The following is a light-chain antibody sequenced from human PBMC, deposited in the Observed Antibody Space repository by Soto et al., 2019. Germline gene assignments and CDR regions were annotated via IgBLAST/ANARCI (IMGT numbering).Light chain of an antibody. Sequence: DIVMTQSPLSLPVTPGEPASISCRSSQSLLHSNGYNYLDWYLQKPGQSPQLLTYLGSSRASGVPDRFSGSGSGTDFTVKISRVEAEDVRVYYCMQPLQTPRTFGQGTKVEIK. CDR3: MQPLQTPRT. CDR2: LGS. J-gene: IGKJ1*01. V-gene: IGKV2-28*01. CDR1: QSLLHSNGYNY.